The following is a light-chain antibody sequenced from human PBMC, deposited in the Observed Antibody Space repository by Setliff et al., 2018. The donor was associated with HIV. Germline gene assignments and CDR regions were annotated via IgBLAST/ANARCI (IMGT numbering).Light chain of an antibody. CDR1: NIGSKS. CDR3: QVCDSSSDHHV. CDR2: DDN. J-gene: IGLJ1*01. V-gene: IGLV3-21*03. Sequence: SYELTQPPSVSVAPGKTARITCGGNNIGSKSVHWYQQKPGQAPVLVVYDDNDRPSGIPERFSGSNSGNTATLTISRVEAGDEADYYCQVCDSSSDHHVFGTGTKVTVL.